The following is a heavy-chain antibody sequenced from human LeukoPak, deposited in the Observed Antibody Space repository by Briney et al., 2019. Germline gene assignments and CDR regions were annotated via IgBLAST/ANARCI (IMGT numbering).Heavy chain of an antibody. CDR1: GGSISSYY. J-gene: IGHJ4*02. CDR3: ARSTVTSLTFEY. Sequence: SETLSLTCTVSGGSISSYYGSWIRQPPGKGLEWIGYIYYSGSTNYNPSLKSRVTISVDTSKNQFSLKLSSVTAADTAVYYCARSTVTSLTFEYWGQGTLVTVSS. CDR2: IYYSGST. V-gene: IGHV4-59*08. D-gene: IGHD4-17*01.